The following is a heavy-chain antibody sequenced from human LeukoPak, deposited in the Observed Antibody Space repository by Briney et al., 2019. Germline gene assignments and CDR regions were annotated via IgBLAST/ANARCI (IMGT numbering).Heavy chain of an antibody. Sequence: ASETLSLTCTVSGGSISSYYWSWIRQPPGKGLEWIGYIYYRGSTNYNPSLKSRVTISVDTSKNQFSLKLSSVTAADTAVYYCARLSGYSSGHYYSDYWGQGTLVTVSS. CDR2: IYYRGST. J-gene: IGHJ4*02. V-gene: IGHV4-59*01. D-gene: IGHD3-22*01. CDR3: ARLSGYSSGHYYSDY. CDR1: GGSISSYY.